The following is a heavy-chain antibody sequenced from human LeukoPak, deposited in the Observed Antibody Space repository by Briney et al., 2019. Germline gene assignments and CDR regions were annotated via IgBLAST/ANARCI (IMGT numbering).Heavy chain of an antibody. V-gene: IGHV4-59*01. Sequence: SETLSLTCTVSGGSISSYYWSWIRQPPGKGLEWIGYIYYSGSTNYNPSLKSRVTISVDTSKNQFSLKLSSVTAADTAVYYCARDHQPGDLRIWGQGTMVTVSS. J-gene: IGHJ3*02. CDR2: IYYSGST. CDR3: ARDHQPGDLRI. CDR1: GGSISSYY. D-gene: IGHD4-17*01.